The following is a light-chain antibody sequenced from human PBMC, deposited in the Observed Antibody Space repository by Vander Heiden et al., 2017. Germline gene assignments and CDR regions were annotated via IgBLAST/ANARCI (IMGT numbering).Light chain of an antibody. Sequence: EIVLTQSQATLSLSPGERATLSCRASQSVSSYLAWYQQKPGQAPRLLIYDASNRATGVPARFSGSGSERDFTLTISSLEPEDFAIYYCQQRSNWPAAFGGGTMVEIK. J-gene: IGKJ4*01. CDR2: DAS. V-gene: IGKV3-11*02. CDR1: QSVSSY. CDR3: QQRSNWPAA.